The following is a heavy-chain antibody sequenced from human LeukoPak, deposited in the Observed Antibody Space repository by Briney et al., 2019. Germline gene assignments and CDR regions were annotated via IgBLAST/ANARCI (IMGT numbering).Heavy chain of an antibody. Sequence: GSSVKVSCKASGGTFSSYAISWVRQAPRQGLEWMGGIIPIFGTTNYAQTFQGRVTITADESTRTAYMELSSLRSEDTAVYYCARAGYSNSSRDNYYYYYGMDVWGQGTTVTVSS. J-gene: IGHJ6*02. CDR2: IIPIFGTT. CDR3: ARAGYSNSSRDNYYYYYGMDV. CDR1: GGTFSSYA. D-gene: IGHD6-13*01. V-gene: IGHV1-69*01.